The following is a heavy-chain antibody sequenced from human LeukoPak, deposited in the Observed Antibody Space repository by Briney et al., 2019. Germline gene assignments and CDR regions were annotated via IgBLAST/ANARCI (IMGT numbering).Heavy chain of an antibody. Sequence: GASVKVPCKASGYIFTSYAMNWVRQAPGQGLEWMGWINTNTGNPTYAQGFTGRFVFSLDTSVSTAYLQISSLKAEDTAVYYCARGPNDSREMGYYYGMDVWGQGTTVTVSS. V-gene: IGHV7-4-1*02. CDR2: INTNTGNP. D-gene: IGHD3-22*01. CDR1: GYIFTSYA. CDR3: ARGPNDSREMGYYYGMDV. J-gene: IGHJ6*02.